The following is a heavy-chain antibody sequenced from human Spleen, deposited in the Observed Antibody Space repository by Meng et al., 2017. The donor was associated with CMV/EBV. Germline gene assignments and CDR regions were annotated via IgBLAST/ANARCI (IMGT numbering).Heavy chain of an antibody. D-gene: IGHD5-12*01. CDR2: INPNSGGT. CDR3: ARVTGYSYYYGMDV. J-gene: IGHJ6*02. Sequence: SGYTFTGYYLPWVRQAPGQGLEWMGWINPNSGGTNYAQNFQGRVTMPRDTSISTAYMELSSLRSEDTAVYYCARVTGYSYYYGMDVWGQGTTVTVSS. CDR1: GYTFTGYY. V-gene: IGHV1-2*02.